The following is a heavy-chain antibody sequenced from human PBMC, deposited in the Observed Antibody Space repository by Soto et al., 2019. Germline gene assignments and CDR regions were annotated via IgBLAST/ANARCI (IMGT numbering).Heavy chain of an antibody. V-gene: IGHV3-11*01. CDR1: GFTFSDYY. CDR2: ITSSGSTT. CDR3: ARERYSYGPYYFDY. J-gene: IGHJ4*02. Sequence: QVQLVESGVDLVKPGGSLRLSSAASGFTFSDYYMSWIRKAPGKGLEWVSSITSSGSTTYYTDSVKGRFTISRDNAKNSLYLQMNSLRAEDTAVYYCARERYSYGPYYFDYWGQGTLVTVSS. D-gene: IGHD5-18*01.